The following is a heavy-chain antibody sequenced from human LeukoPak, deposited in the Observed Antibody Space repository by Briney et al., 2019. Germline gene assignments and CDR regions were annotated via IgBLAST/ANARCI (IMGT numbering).Heavy chain of an antibody. CDR3: ARFSSSSPMDV. Sequence: SQTLSLTCTVSGGSISSGGHYWSWIRQHPGKGLEWIGYIYYSGSTYYNPSLKSRVTISVDTSKNQFSLKLSSVTAADTAVYYCARFSSSSPMDVWGKGTTVTVSS. CDR1: GGSISSGGHY. J-gene: IGHJ6*03. V-gene: IGHV4-31*03. D-gene: IGHD6-6*01. CDR2: IYYSGST.